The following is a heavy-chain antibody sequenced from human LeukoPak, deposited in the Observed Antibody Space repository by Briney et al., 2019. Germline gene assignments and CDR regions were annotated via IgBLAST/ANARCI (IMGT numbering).Heavy chain of an antibody. CDR2: IIPILGIA. Sequence: SVKVSCKASGGTFSSYTISWVRQAPGQGLEWMGRIIPILGIANYAQKLQGRVTITADKSTSTAYMELSSLRSEDTAVYYCARGGSTYYDFWSGYSQFDYWGQGTLVTVSS. D-gene: IGHD3-3*01. CDR3: ARGGSTYYDFWSGYSQFDY. CDR1: GGTFSSYT. J-gene: IGHJ4*02. V-gene: IGHV1-69*02.